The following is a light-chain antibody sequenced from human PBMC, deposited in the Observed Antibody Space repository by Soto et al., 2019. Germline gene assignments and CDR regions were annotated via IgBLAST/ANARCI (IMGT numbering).Light chain of an antibody. J-gene: IGLJ1*01. CDR3: SSYTSSSTLV. V-gene: IGLV2-14*01. CDR1: SSDVGGYNY. Sequence: QSVLTQPASVSGSPGQWISISCTGTSSDVGGYNYVSWYQQHPGKAPKLMIYDVNNRPSGVSDRFSGSKSGNTASLTISGLQAEDEADYYCSSYTSSSTLVFGTGTKVTVL. CDR2: DVN.